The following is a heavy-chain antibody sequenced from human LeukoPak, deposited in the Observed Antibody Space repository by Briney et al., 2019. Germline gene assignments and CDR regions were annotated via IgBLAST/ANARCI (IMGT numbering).Heavy chain of an antibody. D-gene: IGHD6-19*01. J-gene: IGHJ4*02. Sequence: GSLRLSFAASGFTFSTYGMSWVRPAPGKGLEWVSYISTGSSTMYYADSVKGRFTISRDNVKNSLDLQMNSLRAEDTAMYYCARDGTVAASFDYWGQGTLVTVSS. V-gene: IGHV3-48*01. CDR3: ARDGTVAASFDY. CDR2: ISTGSSTM. CDR1: GFTFSTYG.